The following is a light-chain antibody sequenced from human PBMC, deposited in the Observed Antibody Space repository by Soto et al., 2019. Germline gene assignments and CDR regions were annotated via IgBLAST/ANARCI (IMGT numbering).Light chain of an antibody. CDR2: SIS. CDR3: LLYYGGAQPWV. J-gene: IGLJ3*02. V-gene: IGLV7-43*01. Sequence: QAVVTQEPSLTVSPGGTVTLTCASSTGAVTSGHHPNWFQQKPGQPPRALIYSISNKYSWTPARFSGSLLGGKAALTLSGVQPEDEADYYRLLYYGGAQPWVFGGGTKLTVL. CDR1: TGAVTSGHH.